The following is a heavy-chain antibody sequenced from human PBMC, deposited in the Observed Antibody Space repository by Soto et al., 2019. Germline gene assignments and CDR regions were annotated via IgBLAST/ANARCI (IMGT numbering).Heavy chain of an antibody. CDR1: GWSFSGYY. D-gene: IGHD2-2*01. V-gene: IGHV4-34*01. CDR3: AGTDRGEDQLPQNDYXYYYMDV. CDR2: INHSGST. J-gene: IGHJ6*03. Sequence: SETLSLTCAVYGWSFSGYYWSWIRQPPGKGLEWIGEINHSGSTNYNPSLKSRVTISVDTSKNQFSLKLSSVTAADTAVYYCAGTDRGEDQLPQNDYXYYYMDVWGKGTTVTVS.